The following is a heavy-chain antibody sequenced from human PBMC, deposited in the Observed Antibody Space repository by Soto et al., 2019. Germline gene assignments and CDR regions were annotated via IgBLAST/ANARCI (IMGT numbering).Heavy chain of an antibody. CDR2: MNPNSGNT. CDR1: GYTFTSYD. J-gene: IGHJ5*02. D-gene: IGHD6-13*01. V-gene: IGHV1-8*01. Sequence: QVQLVQSGAEVKKPGASVKVSCKASGYTFTSYDINWVRQATGQGLEWMGWMNPNSGNTGYAQKFEGRVSMTRNTSISTAYMELSSLRSEDTAVYYCARPIAAAGWWFAPWGQGTLVTVSS. CDR3: ARPIAAAGWWFAP.